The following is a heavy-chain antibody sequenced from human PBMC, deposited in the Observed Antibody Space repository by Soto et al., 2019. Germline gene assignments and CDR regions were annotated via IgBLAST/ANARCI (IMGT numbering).Heavy chain of an antibody. Sequence: GSVKVSCKASGYTFNTYGINWVRQAPGQGLEWMGWISAYNGNTNYAEKVRGRVTMTTDTSTSTAYMELRSLRSDDTAVYYCAREALYSSGWYYSDYWGQGTPVTVSS. CDR1: GYTFNTYG. V-gene: IGHV1-18*01. CDR2: ISAYNGNT. J-gene: IGHJ4*02. D-gene: IGHD6-13*01. CDR3: AREALYSSGWYYSDY.